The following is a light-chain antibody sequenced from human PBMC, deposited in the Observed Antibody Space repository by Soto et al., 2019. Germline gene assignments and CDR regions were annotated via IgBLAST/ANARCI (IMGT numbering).Light chain of an antibody. Sequence: DIQMTQSPSTVSASVGDAVTITCRASQSISTWLAWYQQKPGKDPNLLIYDASTLESGGPSGFSGSGSGTEFTLTISSLQPDDSATYYCQQYNSYPYTFGQGTKLEIK. J-gene: IGKJ2*01. V-gene: IGKV1-5*01. CDR1: QSISTW. CDR2: DAS. CDR3: QQYNSYPYT.